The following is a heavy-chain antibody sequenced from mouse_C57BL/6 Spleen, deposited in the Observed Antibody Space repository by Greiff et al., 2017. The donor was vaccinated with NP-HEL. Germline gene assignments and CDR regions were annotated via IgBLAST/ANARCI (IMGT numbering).Heavy chain of an antibody. Sequence: ESGPGLVKPSQSLSLTCSVTGYSITSGYYWNWIRQFPGNKLEWMGYISYDGSNNYNPSLKNRISITRDTSKNQFFLKLNSVTTEDTATYYCASPFYYDRAWFAYWGQGTLVTVSA. CDR3: ASPFYYDRAWFAY. V-gene: IGHV3-6*01. J-gene: IGHJ3*01. D-gene: IGHD2-4*01. CDR2: ISYDGSN. CDR1: GYSITSGYY.